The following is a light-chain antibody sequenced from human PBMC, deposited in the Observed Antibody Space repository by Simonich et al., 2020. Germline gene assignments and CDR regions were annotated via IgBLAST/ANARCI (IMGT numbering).Light chain of an antibody. J-gene: IGLJ3*02. Sequence: QLALTQPASVSGSPGQSFTISCTGTSSDVGGYNYVSWYQQHPGKAPKLMIYDVSKRPSGVSNRFSGSKSGNTASLTNSGLQAEDEADYYCSSYTSSSTWVFGGGTKLTVL. CDR3: SSYTSSSTWV. CDR1: SSDVGGYNY. V-gene: IGLV2-14*01. CDR2: DVS.